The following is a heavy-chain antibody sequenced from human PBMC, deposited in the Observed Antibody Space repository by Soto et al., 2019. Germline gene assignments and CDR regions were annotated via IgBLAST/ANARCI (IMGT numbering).Heavy chain of an antibody. D-gene: IGHD3-10*01. Sequence: PSETLSLTCAVYGGSFSGYYWSWIRQPPGKGLEWIGEINHSGSTNQNPSLKSRVTISVDTSKNQFSLNLSSVTAADTAVYYCARGRSYGSGSYLKAWFDPWGQGTLVTVSS. CDR1: GGSFSGYY. J-gene: IGHJ5*02. CDR2: INHSGST. V-gene: IGHV4-34*01. CDR3: ARGRSYGSGSYLKAWFDP.